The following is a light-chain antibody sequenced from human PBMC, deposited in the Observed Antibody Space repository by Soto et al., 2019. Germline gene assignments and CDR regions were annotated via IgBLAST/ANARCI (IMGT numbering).Light chain of an antibody. CDR3: QSYDSRLSGSGV. CDR1: SSNIGAGYD. J-gene: IGLJ2*01. Sequence: QAVVTQPPSVSGAPGQRVTISCTGSSSNIGAGYDVHWYQQLPGTAPKLLSYGNSNRPSGVPDRFSGSQSGTSASLAITGLQAEDEAEYYCQSYDSRLSGSGVFGGGTKVTVL. V-gene: IGLV1-40*01. CDR2: GNS.